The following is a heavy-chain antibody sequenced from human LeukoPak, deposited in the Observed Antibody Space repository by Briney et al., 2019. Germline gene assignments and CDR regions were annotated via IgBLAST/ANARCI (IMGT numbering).Heavy chain of an antibody. CDR2: ITEDGREK. J-gene: IGHJ4*02. V-gene: IGHV3-7*01. CDR3: VREPRDFDF. Sequence: GGSLRLSCAASGFTFSSYWMSWVRLAPGKGLEWVANITEDGREKYYVDSVKGRFTISRDNAKNSPYLQMNSLGAEDTAVYYCVREPRDFDFWGQGTLVTVSS. CDR1: GFTFSSYW. D-gene: IGHD1-14*01.